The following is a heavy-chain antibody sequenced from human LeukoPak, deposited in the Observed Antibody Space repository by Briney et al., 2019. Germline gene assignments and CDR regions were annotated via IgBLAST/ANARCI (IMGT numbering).Heavy chain of an antibody. D-gene: IGHD6-19*01. J-gene: IGHJ2*01. V-gene: IGHV4-4*07. CDR2: IYTSGST. CDR1: GGSISSYY. CDR3: AKVAGSRYFDL. Sequence: PSGTLSLTCTVSGGSISSYYWSWIRQPAGKGLEWIGRIYTSGSTSYNPSLKSRVTMSVDTSKNQFSLNLTSVTAADTAVYYCAKVAGSRYFDLWGRGTLVTVSS.